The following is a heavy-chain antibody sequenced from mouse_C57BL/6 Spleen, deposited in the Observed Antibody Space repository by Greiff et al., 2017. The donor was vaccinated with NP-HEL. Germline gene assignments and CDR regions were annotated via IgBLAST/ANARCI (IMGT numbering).Heavy chain of an antibody. J-gene: IGHJ4*01. V-gene: IGHV1-69*01. CDR1: GYTFTSYW. Sequence: VQLQQPGAELVMPGASVKLSCKASGYTFTSYWMHWVKQRPGQGLEWIGEIDPSDSYTNYNQKFKGKSTLTVDKSSSTAYMQLSSLTSEDSAVYYCARRRGKGAMDYWGQGTSVTVSS. CDR2: IDPSDSYT. CDR3: ARRRGKGAMDY.